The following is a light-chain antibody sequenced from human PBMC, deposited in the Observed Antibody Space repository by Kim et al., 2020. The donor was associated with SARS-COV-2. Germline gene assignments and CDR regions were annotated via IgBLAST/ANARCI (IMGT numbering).Light chain of an antibody. CDR2: AAS. J-gene: IGKJ1*01. CDR3: EQYDDSPRT. Sequence: SPGERAAVSCGASHRITGRCFALYPQPPGRPPTLLIYAASPGASGIPDMFCVSGSGPDFALTLSRLEPGDFSVFYCEQYDDSPRTFGQRT. V-gene: IGKV3D-20*01. CDR1: HRITGRC.